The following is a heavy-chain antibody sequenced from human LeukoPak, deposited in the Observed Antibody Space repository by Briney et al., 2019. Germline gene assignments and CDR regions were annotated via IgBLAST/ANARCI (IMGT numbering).Heavy chain of an antibody. Sequence: PGGSLRLSCAASGFTFSSYGMHWVRQAPGKGLEWVAVIWYDGSNEYYADSVKGRFTISRDNSKNTLYLQMNSLRAEDTAVYYCAKDLAVAVAGTVAWGQGTLVTVSS. V-gene: IGHV3-33*06. CDR1: GFTFSSYG. J-gene: IGHJ5*02. CDR2: IWYDGSNE. CDR3: AKDLAVAVAGTVA. D-gene: IGHD6-19*01.